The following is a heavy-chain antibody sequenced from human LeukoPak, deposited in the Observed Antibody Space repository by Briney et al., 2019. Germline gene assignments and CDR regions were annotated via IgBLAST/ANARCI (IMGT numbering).Heavy chain of an antibody. V-gene: IGHV1-18*01. J-gene: IGHJ5*02. CDR3: ARDKAARPWKGKTGQLNWFDP. D-gene: IGHD6-6*01. CDR1: GYTFTSYG. CDR2: ISAYNGNT. Sequence: ASVKVSCKASGYTFTSYGISWVRQAPGQGLEWMGWISAYNGNTNYAQKLQGRVTMTTDTSTSTAYMELRSLRSDDTAVYYCARDKAARPWKGKTGQLNWFDPWGQGTLVTVSS.